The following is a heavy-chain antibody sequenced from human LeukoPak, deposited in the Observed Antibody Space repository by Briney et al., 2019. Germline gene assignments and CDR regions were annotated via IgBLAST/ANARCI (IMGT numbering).Heavy chain of an antibody. CDR1: GGSISTYY. J-gene: IGHJ4*02. CDR3: ARDTGYLSFEY. V-gene: IGHV4-4*07. Sequence: SETLSLTCSVSGGSISTYYWNWIRQPAGKGLEWIGRIYISGSTNYNPSLKSRVTMSIDTSKNQFSLKLTSETAADTAVYYCARDTGYLSFEYWGQGSLVTVSS. CDR2: IYISGST. D-gene: IGHD5-18*01.